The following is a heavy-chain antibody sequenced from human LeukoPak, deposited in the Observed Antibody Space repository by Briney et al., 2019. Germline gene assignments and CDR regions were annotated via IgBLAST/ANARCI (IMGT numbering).Heavy chain of an antibody. J-gene: IGHJ3*02. V-gene: IGHV4-30-2*01. D-gene: IGHD3-9*01. CDR3: ARVRENYDILTGYYWRGAFDI. Sequence: SETLSLTCAVSGGSISSGGYSWSWIRQPPGKGLEWIGYIYHSGSTYYNPSLKSRVTISVDRSKNQFSLKLSSVTAADTAVYYCARVRENYDILTGYYWRGAFDIWGQGIMVTVSS. CDR1: GGSISSGGYS. CDR2: IYHSGST.